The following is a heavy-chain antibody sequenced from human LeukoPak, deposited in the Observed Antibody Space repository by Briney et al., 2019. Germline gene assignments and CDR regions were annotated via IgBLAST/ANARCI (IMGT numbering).Heavy chain of an antibody. J-gene: IGHJ6*02. D-gene: IGHD3-22*01. Sequence: GGSLRLSCAASGFTFSSYGMHWVRQAPGKGLEWVAGISYDGSNKYYADSVKGRFTISRDNSKNTLYLQMNSLRAEGTAVYYCAKGAGYYHTLYYYYGMDVWGQGTTVTVSS. V-gene: IGHV3-30*18. CDR1: GFTFSSYG. CDR3: AKGAGYYHTLYYYYGMDV. CDR2: ISYDGSNK.